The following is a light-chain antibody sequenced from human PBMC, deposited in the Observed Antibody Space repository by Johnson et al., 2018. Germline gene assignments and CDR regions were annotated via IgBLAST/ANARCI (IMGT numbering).Light chain of an antibody. CDR1: SSNTGNNY. Sequence: QSVLTQPPSVSAAPGQKVTISCSGSSSNTGNNYVSWYQQLPGTAPKLLIYENNKRPSGIPDRFSGSKSGTSATLGITGLPTGDEADYYCGTWDSSLSAGNVFGTGTKFTVL. CDR3: GTWDSSLSAGNV. V-gene: IGLV1-51*02. CDR2: ENN. J-gene: IGLJ1*01.